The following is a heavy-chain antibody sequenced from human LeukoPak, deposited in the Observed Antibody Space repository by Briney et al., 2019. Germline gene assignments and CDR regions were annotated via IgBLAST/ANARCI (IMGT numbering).Heavy chain of an antibody. CDR3: ARTVVVTASYYFDY. V-gene: IGHV4-34*01. Sequence: SETLSLTCAVYGGSFSGYYWSWIRQPPGKGLEWIGEINHSGSTNYNPSLKSRVTMSVDTSKNQFSLKLNSVTAADTAVYYCARTVVVTASYYFDYWGQGTLVTVSS. CDR2: INHSGST. J-gene: IGHJ4*02. CDR1: GGSFSGYY. D-gene: IGHD2-2*01.